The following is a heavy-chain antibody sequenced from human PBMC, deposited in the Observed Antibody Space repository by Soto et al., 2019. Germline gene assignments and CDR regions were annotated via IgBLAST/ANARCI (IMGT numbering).Heavy chain of an antibody. D-gene: IGHD6-19*01. CDR2: IWYDGSNK. CDR3: ARDASAYDGGWYPRGFDP. J-gene: IGHJ5*02. CDR1: GFTFSTYG. V-gene: IGHV3-33*01. Sequence: VGSMRLSCAASGFTFSTYGMHWVRQAAGKGLEWVAIIWYDGSNKYYADSVKGRFTISRDDSKNTLYLQMNSLRVEDTAVYFCARDASAYDGGWYPRGFDPWGQGTLVTVSS.